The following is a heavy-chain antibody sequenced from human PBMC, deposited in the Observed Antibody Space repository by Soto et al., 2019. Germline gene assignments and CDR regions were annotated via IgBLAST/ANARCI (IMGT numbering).Heavy chain of an antibody. CDR2: IYYSGST. J-gene: IGHJ4*02. V-gene: IGHV4-31*03. D-gene: IGHD5-12*01. Sequence: QVQLQESGPGLVKPSQTLSLTCTISGGSISSGGYYWSWILQHPGKGLEWIGYIYYSGSTYYNPSLKSRVTISVDTSKNQFSLKLRSVTAADTAVYYCARQRDGYNYRYFDYWGQGTLVTVSS. CDR3: ARQRDGYNYRYFDY. CDR1: GGSISSGGYY.